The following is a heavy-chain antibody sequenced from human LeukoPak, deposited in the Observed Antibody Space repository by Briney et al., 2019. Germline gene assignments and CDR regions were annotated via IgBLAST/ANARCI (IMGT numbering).Heavy chain of an antibody. V-gene: IGHV3-30*18. CDR3: AKPMTTVTKVPFDY. Sequence: QSGGSLRLSCAASGFTFSSYGMHWVRQAPGKGLEWVAVISYDGSNKYYADSVKGRFTISRDNSKNTLYLQMNSLRAEDTAVYYCAKPMTTVTKVPFDYWGQGTLVTVSS. CDR1: GFTFSSYG. J-gene: IGHJ4*02. CDR2: ISYDGSNK. D-gene: IGHD4-17*01.